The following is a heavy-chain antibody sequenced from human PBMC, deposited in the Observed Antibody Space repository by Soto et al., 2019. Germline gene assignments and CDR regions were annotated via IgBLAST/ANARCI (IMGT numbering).Heavy chain of an antibody. D-gene: IGHD6-6*01. Sequence: QVQLQESGPGLVKPSQTLSLTCTVSGASMSSGGYYWTWIRQSPGKGLEWIGYIYYSGSTYYNPSLEGRVAISLDTSRSPSPLTLHSVTAADTAIYYCARDRHNNFFDPWGQGTLVTVSS. CDR1: GASMSSGGYY. CDR2: IYYSGST. J-gene: IGHJ5*02. CDR3: ARDRHNNFFDP. V-gene: IGHV4-31*03.